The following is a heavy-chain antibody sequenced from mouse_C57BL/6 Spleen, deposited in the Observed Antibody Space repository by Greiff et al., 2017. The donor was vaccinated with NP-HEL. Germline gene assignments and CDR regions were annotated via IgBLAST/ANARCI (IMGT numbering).Heavy chain of an antibody. CDR2: IYPGSGST. CDR3: ARSPLYYAMDY. Sequence: QVQLQQSGAELVKPGASVKMSCKASGYTFTSYWITWVKQRPGQGLEWIGDIYPGSGSTNYNEKFKSKVTLTVDTSSSTAYMQLSSLTSEDSAVYYCARSPLYYAMDYWGQGTSVTVSS. V-gene: IGHV1-55*01. CDR1: GYTFTSYW. J-gene: IGHJ4*01.